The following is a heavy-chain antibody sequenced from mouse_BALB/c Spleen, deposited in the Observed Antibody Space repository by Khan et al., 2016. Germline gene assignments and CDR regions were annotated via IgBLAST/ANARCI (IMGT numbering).Heavy chain of an antibody. D-gene: IGHD2-4*01. Sequence: EVKLEESGGGLVQPGGSMKLSCAASGFTFSDAWMDWVRQSPGKGLEWVAEIRSKANNRATYYAESVKGRFTISGDDSNSSIYLQMNSLRAEDTGIYYCTKRDYDWYFDVWGAGTTVTVSS. CDR3: TKRDYDWYFDV. J-gene: IGHJ1*01. V-gene: IGHV6-6*01. CDR1: GFTFSDAW. CDR2: IRSKANNRAT.